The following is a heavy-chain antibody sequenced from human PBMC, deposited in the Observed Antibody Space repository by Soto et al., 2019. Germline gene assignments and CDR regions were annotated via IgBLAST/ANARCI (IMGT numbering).Heavy chain of an antibody. V-gene: IGHV4-34*01. D-gene: IGHD2-15*01. J-gene: IGHJ4*02. CDR2: INHSGST. CDR3: ARGRDIVVVVAATRINYYFDY. Sequence: PSETLSLTCAVYGGSFSGYYWSWIRQPPGKGLEWIGEINHSGSTNYNPSLKSRVTISVDTSKNQFSLKLSSVTAADTAVYYCARGRDIVVVVAATRINYYFDYWGQGTLVTVSS. CDR1: GGSFSGYY.